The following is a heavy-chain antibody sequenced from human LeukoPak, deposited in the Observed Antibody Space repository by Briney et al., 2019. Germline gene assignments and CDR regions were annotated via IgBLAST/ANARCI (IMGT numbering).Heavy chain of an antibody. V-gene: IGHV4-59*01. CDR1: GGSISSYY. CDR2: IYYSGST. CDR3: TRDTVKGWNWFDP. D-gene: IGHD4-17*01. J-gene: IGHJ5*02. Sequence: SVTLSLTCTVSGGSISSYYWSWIRQPPGKGLEWIGYIYYSGSTNYNPSLKSRVTISVDTSKNQFSLKLSSVTAADTAVYYCTRDTVKGWNWFDPWGQGTLVTVSS.